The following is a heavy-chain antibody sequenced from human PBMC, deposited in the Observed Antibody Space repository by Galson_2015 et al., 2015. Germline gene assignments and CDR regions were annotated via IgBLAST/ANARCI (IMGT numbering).Heavy chain of an antibody. CDR1: GFAFSTYS. V-gene: IGHV3-48*02. CDR3: ARDLDY. J-gene: IGHJ4*02. Sequence: LRLSCAASGFAFSTYSMTWFRQPPGTGLEWVSLITVSSRSIYSADSVKGRFTISRDDAKRSLYLEMSSLREEDTAVYYCARDLDYCGQGTLVTVSS. CDR2: ITVSSRSI.